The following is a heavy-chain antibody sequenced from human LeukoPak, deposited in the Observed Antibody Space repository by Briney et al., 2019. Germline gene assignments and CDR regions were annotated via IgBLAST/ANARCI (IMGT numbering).Heavy chain of an antibody. CDR3: ARSSDPERNTYGPFDS. CDR2: INPSGSST. J-gene: IGHJ4*02. CDR1: GYTFTSYY. V-gene: IGHV1-46*01. D-gene: IGHD5-18*01. Sequence: ASVKVSCKTSGYTFTSYYIHWVRQAPGQGLEWMGIINPSGSSTTYARRFQGRVTMARDTSTSTVYMDVSSLTSDDTAVYYCARSSDPERNTYGPFDSWAQGTLVTVSS.